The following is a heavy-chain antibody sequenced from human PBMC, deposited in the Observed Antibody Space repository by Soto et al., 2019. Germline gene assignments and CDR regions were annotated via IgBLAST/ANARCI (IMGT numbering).Heavy chain of an antibody. CDR2: ISAYNGNT. J-gene: IGHJ3*02. CDR3: ARDPYYYDSSGYSPVCAFDI. D-gene: IGHD3-22*01. CDR1: GYTFTSYG. Sequence: ASVKVSCKASGYTFTSYGISWVRQAPGQGLEWMGWISAYNGNTNYAQKLQGRVTMTTDTSTITAYMELRSLRSDDTAVYYCARDPYYYDSSGYSPVCAFDIWGQGTMVTVSS. V-gene: IGHV1-18*01.